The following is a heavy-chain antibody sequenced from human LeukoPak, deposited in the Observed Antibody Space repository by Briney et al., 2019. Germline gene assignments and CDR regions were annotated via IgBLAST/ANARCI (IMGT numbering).Heavy chain of an antibody. CDR3: ARGDYGSFDP. CDR2: INHSGST. J-gene: IGHJ5*02. D-gene: IGHD3-10*01. CDR1: GGSFSGYY. Sequence: SETLSLTCAVYGGSFSGYYWSWIRQPPGKGLEWIGEINHSGSTNYNPSLKSRVTISVDRSKNQFSLKLSSVTAADTAVYYCARGDYGSFDPWGQGTLVTVSS. V-gene: IGHV4-34*01.